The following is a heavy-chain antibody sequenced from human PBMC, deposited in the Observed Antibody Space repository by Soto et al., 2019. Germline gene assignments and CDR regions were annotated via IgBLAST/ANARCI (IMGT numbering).Heavy chain of an antibody. V-gene: IGHV3-48*01. J-gene: IGHJ3*02. CDR1: GFTFSSYS. CDR2: ISSSSSTI. CDR3: ARDPEPSTVPDAFDI. Sequence: GGSLRLSCAASGFTFSSYSMNWVRQAPGKGLEWVSYISSSSSTIYYADSVKGRFTISRDNAKNSLYLQMNSLRAEDTAVYYCARDPEPSTVPDAFDIWGQGTMVTVSS. D-gene: IGHD4-17*01.